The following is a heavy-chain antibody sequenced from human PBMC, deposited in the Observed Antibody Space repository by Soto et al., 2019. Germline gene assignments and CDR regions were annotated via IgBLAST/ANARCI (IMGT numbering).Heavy chain of an antibody. CDR1: GYTLTSYH. CDR2: INTSGGST. J-gene: IGHJ5*02. CDR3: ARSSFGWFWELSHL. D-gene: IGHD3-10*01. Sequence: ASVKVSCQASGYTLTSYHIHWVRQAPGQGLEWMGIINTSGGSTSYAQKFQGRITMTRDTSTSTVYMELSSLRSEDTAVYYCARSSFGWFWELSHLWGQGTLVTVSS. V-gene: IGHV1-46*01.